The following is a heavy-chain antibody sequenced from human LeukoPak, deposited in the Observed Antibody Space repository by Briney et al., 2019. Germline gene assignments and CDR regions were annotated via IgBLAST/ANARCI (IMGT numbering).Heavy chain of an antibody. V-gene: IGHV3-7*03. Sequence: TCSRNWMTWVRQGPGKGLEWVANLNQDGTEKYYVGSVKGRFTISRDNAKNSLYLQMNSLRAEDTAVYYCARSGPIDIWGQGTMVTVSS. CDR3: ARSGPIDI. CDR1: TCSRNW. CDR2: LNQDGTEK. J-gene: IGHJ3*02. D-gene: IGHD6-25*01.